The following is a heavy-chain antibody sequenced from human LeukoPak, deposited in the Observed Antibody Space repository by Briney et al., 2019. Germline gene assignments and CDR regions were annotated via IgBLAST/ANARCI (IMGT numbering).Heavy chain of an antibody. J-gene: IGHJ5*02. CDR2: IYYSGST. Sequence: PSETLSLTCTVSGGSISSSSYYWGWIRQPPGKGLEWIGSIYYSGSTYYNPSLKSRVTISVDTSKNQFSLKLSSVTAADTAVYYCARSAVIVTWGQGTLVTVSS. D-gene: IGHD2/OR15-2a*01. CDR3: ARSAVIVT. V-gene: IGHV4-39*07. CDR1: GGSISSSSYY.